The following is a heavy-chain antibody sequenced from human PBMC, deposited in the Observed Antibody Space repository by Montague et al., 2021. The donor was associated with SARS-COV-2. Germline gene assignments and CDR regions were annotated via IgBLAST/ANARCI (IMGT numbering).Heavy chain of an antibody. V-gene: IGHV4-59*01. Sequence: SETLSLTCTVSGGSISRYFWNWIRQTPGKGLEWMGYVHDIESSIYNPSLQSRITILLDTPKNQFSLRLNAVTAADTAVYYCARVTLGGRDGRTRQYDGPDPWGQGILVTVSS. CDR3: ARVTLGGRDGRTRQYDGPDP. D-gene: IGHD3-16*01. CDR2: VHDIESS. J-gene: IGHJ5*02. CDR1: GGSISRYF.